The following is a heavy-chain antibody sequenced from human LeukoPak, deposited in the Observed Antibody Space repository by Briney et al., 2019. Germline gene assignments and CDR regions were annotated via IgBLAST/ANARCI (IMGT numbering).Heavy chain of an antibody. CDR3: ARGGYSGYDPIST. CDR1: GFTFSSYS. CDR2: ISSSSSYI. Sequence: PGGSLRLSCAASGFTFSSYSMNWVRQAPGKGLEWVSSISSSSSYIYYADSVKGRFTISRDNAKNSLYLQMNSLRAEDTALYYCARGGYSGYDPISTWGQGTLVTVSS. J-gene: IGHJ5*02. D-gene: IGHD5-12*01. V-gene: IGHV3-21*04.